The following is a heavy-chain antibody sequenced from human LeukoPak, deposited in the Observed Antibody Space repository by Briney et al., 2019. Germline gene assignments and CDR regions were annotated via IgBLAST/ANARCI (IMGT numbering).Heavy chain of an antibody. J-gene: IGHJ4*02. V-gene: IGHV3-30*18. CDR2: ILYDGSNK. D-gene: IGHD3-22*01. Sequence: SGRSLRLSCVASGFTFSRYGMHWVRQAPGKGLEWVALILYDGSNKYYADSVKGRFTISRDNSKNTLYVQMNSLRVEDTAVYYCAKDFCDSSGYYYWGQGTLVTVSS. CDR1: GFTFSRYG. CDR3: AKDFCDSSGYYY.